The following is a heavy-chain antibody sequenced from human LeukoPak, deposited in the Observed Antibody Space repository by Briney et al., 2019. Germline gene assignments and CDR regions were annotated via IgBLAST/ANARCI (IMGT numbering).Heavy chain of an antibody. D-gene: IGHD1-26*01. Sequence: GGSLRLSCAASGFTFSSYAMHWVRQAPGKGLEYVSAISSNGGSTYYANSVKGRFTISRDNSKNTLYLQMGSLRAEDMAVYYCASIVGAPPPWGQGTLVTVSS. J-gene: IGHJ5*02. CDR2: ISSNGGST. CDR1: GFTFSSYA. CDR3: ASIVGAPPP. V-gene: IGHV3-64*01.